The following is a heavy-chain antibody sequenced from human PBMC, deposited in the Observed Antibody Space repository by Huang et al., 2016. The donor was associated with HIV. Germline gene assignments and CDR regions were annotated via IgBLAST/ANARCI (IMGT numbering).Heavy chain of an antibody. CDR1: GFPFNNHA. CDR2: ISNDGSNN. Sequence: QVQLVESGGGVVQPGRSLRLSFAASGFPFNNHAMHWVRQASGKGLDWVAVISNDGSNNYYADSVKGRFTISRDSSKSTLFLHMTSLRTEDTAVYYCARAKDTWDAYDIWGQGTMVIVSS. D-gene: IGHD5-18*01. J-gene: IGHJ3*02. CDR3: ARAKDTWDAYDI. V-gene: IGHV3-30-3*01.